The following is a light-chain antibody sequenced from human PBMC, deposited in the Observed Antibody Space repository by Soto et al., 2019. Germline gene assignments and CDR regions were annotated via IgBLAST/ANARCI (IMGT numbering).Light chain of an antibody. V-gene: IGLV2-14*01. Sequence: QSALTQPASVSGSPGQSITISCIGTSSDVGAHDYVSWYQQHPGKAPKLMIYEVSYRPSGVSNRFSGSKSGNTASLTISGLQAEDEATYYCSSYSSTNTLFGGGTKLTVL. J-gene: IGLJ3*02. CDR1: SSDVGAHDY. CDR2: EVS. CDR3: SSYSSTNTL.